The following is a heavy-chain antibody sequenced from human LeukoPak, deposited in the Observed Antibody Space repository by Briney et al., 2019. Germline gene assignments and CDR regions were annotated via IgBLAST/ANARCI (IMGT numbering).Heavy chain of an antibody. CDR3: AKGGSGWHFDY. CDR2: IWSDGSNE. V-gene: IGHV3-30*02. D-gene: IGHD6-19*01. Sequence: PGGSLRLSCGASGFTFSVYGMHWVRQAPGKGLEWVAVIWSDGSNEYFADSVKGRFTISRDNSKNTLYLQMNSLRAEDTAVYYCAKGGSGWHFDYWGQGTLVTASS. CDR1: GFTFSVYG. J-gene: IGHJ4*02.